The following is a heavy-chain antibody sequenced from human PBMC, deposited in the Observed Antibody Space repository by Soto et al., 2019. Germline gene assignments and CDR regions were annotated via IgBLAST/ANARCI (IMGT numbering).Heavy chain of an antibody. CDR2: ISSNGGST. CDR1: GFTFSSYA. D-gene: IGHD2-15*01. Sequence: PGGSLRLSCAASGFTFSSYAMHWVRQAPGNGLEYVSAISSNGGSTYYADSVMGRFTIYRDNSKNTLYLEMNSLRADDTAVYYCARDGIGGTTFRGYLDYWGQENLVTVSS. J-gene: IGHJ4*02. V-gene: IGHV3-64*04. CDR3: ARDGIGGTTFRGYLDY.